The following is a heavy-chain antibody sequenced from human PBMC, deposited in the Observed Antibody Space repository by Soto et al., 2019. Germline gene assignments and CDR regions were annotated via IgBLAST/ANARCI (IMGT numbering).Heavy chain of an antibody. CDR1: GFNFKTYS. Sequence: EVQLVESGGGLVQPGGSLRLSCAASGFNFKTYSMNWVRQAPGKGLEWVSYISGGSSTIYYSDSVKGRFTISRDNARNSLHLQMSNLTGEDTAGYYCARDPFSGSWDDASDVWGQGTKVTVSS. D-gene: IGHD1-26*01. V-gene: IGHV3-48*01. CDR3: ARDPFSGSWDDASDV. J-gene: IGHJ3*01. CDR2: ISGGSSTI.